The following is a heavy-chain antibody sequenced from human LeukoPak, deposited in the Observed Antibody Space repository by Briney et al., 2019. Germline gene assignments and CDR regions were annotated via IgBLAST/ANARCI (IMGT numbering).Heavy chain of an antibody. J-gene: IGHJ6*02. CDR1: GFTFSSYS. CDR3: AKKLRLRYFDQPYYYYGMDI. V-gene: IGHV3-21*04. Sequence: GGSLRLSCAASGFTFSSYSMNWVRQTPGKGLEWVSSISSSSSYIYYADSVKGRFTISRDNAKNSLYLQMSSLRAEDTAVYYCAKKLRLRYFDQPYYYYGMDIWGQGTTVTVSS. CDR2: ISSSSSYI. D-gene: IGHD3-9*01.